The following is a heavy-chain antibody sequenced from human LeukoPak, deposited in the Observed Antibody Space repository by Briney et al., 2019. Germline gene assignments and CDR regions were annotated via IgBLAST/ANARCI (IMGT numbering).Heavy chain of an antibody. D-gene: IGHD6-19*01. CDR1: GFPFSSYW. CDR2: IKQDGSEK. V-gene: IGHV3-7*01. Sequence: GGSLRLSCAASGFPFSSYWMSWVRQAPGKGLEWEANIKQDGSEKYYVDSVKGRFTISRDNSKNTLYLQMNSLRAEDTAVYYCAKDPGGWYDYWGQGTLVTVSS. J-gene: IGHJ4*02. CDR3: AKDPGGWYDY.